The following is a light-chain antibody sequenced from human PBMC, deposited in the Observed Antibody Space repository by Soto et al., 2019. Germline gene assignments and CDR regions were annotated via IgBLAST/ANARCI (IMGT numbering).Light chain of an antibody. CDR2: RNN. CDR1: SSNIGSKY. CDR3: AAWDAGVSGPA. V-gene: IGLV1-47*01. Sequence: QSALTQPPSASGTPGQRVTISCSGSSSNIGSKYVYWYQQLTGTAPKLLMYRNNQRPSGVPARFSGSKSGTSASLAISGLRSEDEAVYYCAAWDAGVSGPAFGGGTKVTV. J-gene: IGLJ2*01.